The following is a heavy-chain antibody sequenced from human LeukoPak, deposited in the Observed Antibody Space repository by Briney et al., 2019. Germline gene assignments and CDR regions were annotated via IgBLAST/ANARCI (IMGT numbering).Heavy chain of an antibody. CDR2: IYYSGST. V-gene: IGHV4-59*01. D-gene: IGHD6-19*01. CDR1: GGSISSYY. J-gene: IGHJ6*02. CDR3: ARGDSSGWYYYYYGMDV. Sequence: SETLSLTCTVSGGSISSYYWSWIRQPPGKGLEWIGYIYYSGSTNYNPSLKSRVTISVDTSKNQFSLKLSSVTAADTAVYYCARGDSSGWYYYYYGMDVWGQGTTVTVSS.